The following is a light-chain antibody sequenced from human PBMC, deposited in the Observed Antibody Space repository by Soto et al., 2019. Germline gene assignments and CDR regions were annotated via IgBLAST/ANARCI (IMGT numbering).Light chain of an antibody. CDR2: GAS. V-gene: IGKV3-15*01. CDR3: QQYNYWPPWS. J-gene: IGKJ1*01. Sequence: EIVMTQSPATLSVSPGASATLSCRAGQNIGSDLAWYQQRPGQAPRLLIYGASTGATGTPARFSGSGSGTEVTLTISSLQSEDFAVYYCQQYNYWPPWSFGQGTEVEI. CDR1: QNIGSD.